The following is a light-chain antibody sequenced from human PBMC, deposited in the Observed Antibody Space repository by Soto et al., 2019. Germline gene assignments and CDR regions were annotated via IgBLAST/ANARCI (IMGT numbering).Light chain of an antibody. Sequence: DIQMTQSPSSLSASVGNRVTITCRARQSISSCLNWYQQKPGKAPKLLIYAASSLQSGVPSRFSGSGSGTDFTLTISSLQPEDFATCYCKQSYSTPRGWTFGQGTKVEIK. V-gene: IGKV1-39*01. CDR2: AAS. J-gene: IGKJ1*01. CDR1: QSISSC. CDR3: KQSYSTPRGWT.